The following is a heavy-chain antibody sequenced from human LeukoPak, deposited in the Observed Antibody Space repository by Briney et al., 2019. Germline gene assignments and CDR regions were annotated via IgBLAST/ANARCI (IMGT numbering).Heavy chain of an antibody. CDR3: ARAPKGMTTVRYYYYYYMDV. V-gene: IGHV4-31*03. J-gene: IGHJ6*03. D-gene: IGHD4-11*01. CDR1: SGSITSGGYY. CDR2: IYYSGST. Sequence: PSQTLSLTCTVSSGSITSGGYYWNWIRQHPGKGLEWIGYIYYSGSTFYNPSLKSRVTMSVDTSENQFSLKLSSVTAADTAVYYCARAPKGMTTVRYYYYYYMDVWGKGTTVTVSS.